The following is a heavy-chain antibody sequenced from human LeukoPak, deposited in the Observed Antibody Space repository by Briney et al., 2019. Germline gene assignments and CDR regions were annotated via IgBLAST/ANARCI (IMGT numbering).Heavy chain of an antibody. CDR2: ISYDGSNK. Sequence: TGGSLRLSCAASGFTFSSYGMHWVRQAPGKGLEWVAVISYDGSNKYYADSVKGRFTISRDNSKNTLYLQMDSLTTEDTAVYYCAGVHVTVGPFYWGQGTLVTVSS. CDR1: GFTFSSYG. CDR3: AGVHVTVGPFY. V-gene: IGHV3-30*03. D-gene: IGHD3-10*01. J-gene: IGHJ4*02.